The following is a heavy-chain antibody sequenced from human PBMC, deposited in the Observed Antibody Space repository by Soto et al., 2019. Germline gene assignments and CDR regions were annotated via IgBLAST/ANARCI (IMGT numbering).Heavy chain of an antibody. CDR3: ARVSGYKRDDAFDI. J-gene: IGHJ3*02. V-gene: IGHV4-34*01. CDR1: GGSFSGYY. CDR2: INHSGST. Sequence: LSETLSLTCAVYGGSFSGYYWSWIRQPPGKGLEWIGEINHSGSTNYNPSLKSRVTISVDTSKNQFSLKLSSVTAADTAVYYCARVSGYKRDDAFDIWGQGTMVTVSS. D-gene: IGHD3-3*01.